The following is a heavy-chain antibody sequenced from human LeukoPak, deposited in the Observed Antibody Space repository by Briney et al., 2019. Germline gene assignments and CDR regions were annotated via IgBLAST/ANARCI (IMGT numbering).Heavy chain of an antibody. V-gene: IGHV3-30*03. Sequence: GGSLRLSCAASGFTFSSYGMHWVRQAPGKGLEWVAVISYDGSNKYYADSVKGRFTISRDNSKNTLYLQMNSLRAEDTAAYYCAGSYYKNNWFDPWGQGTLVTVSS. CDR3: AGSYYKNNWFDP. D-gene: IGHD3-10*01. CDR1: GFTFSSYG. J-gene: IGHJ5*02. CDR2: ISYDGSNK.